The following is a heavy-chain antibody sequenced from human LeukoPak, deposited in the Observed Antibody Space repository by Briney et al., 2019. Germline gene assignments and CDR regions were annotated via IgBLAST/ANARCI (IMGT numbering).Heavy chain of an antibody. CDR3: ARASSKQLAGYLPDGFDI. D-gene: IGHD3-9*01. V-gene: IGHV3-23*01. CDR2: ISGSGSST. J-gene: IGHJ3*02. CDR1: GFTFSNYA. Sequence: GGSLRLSCAASGFTFSNYAMNWVRQAPGKGLEWVSSISGSGSSTYYADSVKGRFTISRDNAKNSLSLQMNSLRADDAAVYYCARASSKQLAGYLPDGFDIWGQGTMVTVSS.